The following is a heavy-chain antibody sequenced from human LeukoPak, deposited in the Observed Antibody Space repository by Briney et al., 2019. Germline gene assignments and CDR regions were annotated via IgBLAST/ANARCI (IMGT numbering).Heavy chain of an antibody. Sequence: SETLSLSCTVSGGSISTSTSYWGWIRQPPGKGLEWIGSIYYSGYTYYSPSLKSRVTISVDTSKNQFSLKLSSATAADTAVYYCARQGGDTMVRGVVRDWFDPWGQGTLVTVSS. CDR2: IYYSGYT. CDR1: GGSISTSTSY. J-gene: IGHJ5*02. CDR3: ARQGGDTMVRGVVRDWFDP. D-gene: IGHD3-10*01. V-gene: IGHV4-39*01.